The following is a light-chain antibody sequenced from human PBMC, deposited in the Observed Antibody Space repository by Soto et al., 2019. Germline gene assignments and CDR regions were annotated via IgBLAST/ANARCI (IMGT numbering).Light chain of an antibody. CDR3: KQYNSYPFT. Sequence: DILMTQSPSTLSASVGDRVTITCRASQSISSWLAWYQQKPGKAPKLLIYDASSLESGVPSRFSGSGSGTEFTLTISSLQPDDFATYYCKQYNSYPFTFGPGTKVDIK. CDR1: QSISSW. J-gene: IGKJ3*01. V-gene: IGKV1-5*01. CDR2: DAS.